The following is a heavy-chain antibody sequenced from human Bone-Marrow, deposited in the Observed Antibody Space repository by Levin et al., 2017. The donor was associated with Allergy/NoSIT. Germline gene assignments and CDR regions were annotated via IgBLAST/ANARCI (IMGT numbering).Heavy chain of an antibody. Sequence: SETLSLTCSVSGGSISSGRYYFTWVRQSAGKGLEWIGRIYTTGSTNYNPSLESRVTISRDTFKKEVYLTLSSVTAADTTVYYCARDRLASLYYYSMDVWGRGTTVIVSS. CDR2: IYTTGST. J-gene: IGHJ6*03. V-gene: IGHV4-61*02. CDR3: ARDRLASLYYYSMDV. CDR1: GGSISSGRYY.